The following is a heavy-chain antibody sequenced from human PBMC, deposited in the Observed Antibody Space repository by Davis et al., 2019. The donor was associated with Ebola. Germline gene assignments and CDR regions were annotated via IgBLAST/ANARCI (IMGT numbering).Heavy chain of an antibody. D-gene: IGHD3-10*01. V-gene: IGHV1-8*02. CDR2: ISAYSGNT. Sequence: AASVKVSCKASGYTFTSYGISWVRQAPGQGLEWMGWISAYSGNTGYAQKFQGRVTMTRNTSISTAYMELSSLRSEDTAVYYCARGGSSNFDYWGQGTLVTVSS. J-gene: IGHJ4*02. CDR3: ARGGSSNFDY. CDR1: GYTFTSYG.